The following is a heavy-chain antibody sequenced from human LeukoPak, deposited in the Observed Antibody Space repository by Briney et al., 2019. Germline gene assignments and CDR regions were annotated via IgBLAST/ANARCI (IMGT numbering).Heavy chain of an antibody. CDR2: ISYDGSNK. V-gene: IGHV3-30*18. D-gene: IGHD6-19*01. CDR3: ANGPSSGWYYFDY. J-gene: IGHJ4*02. CDR1: GFTFSSYG. Sequence: GGSLRLSCAASGFTFSSYGMHWVRQAPGKGLEWVAVISYDGSNKYYADSVKGRFTISRDNSKNTLYLQMNSLRAEDTAVYYCANGPSSGWYYFDYWGQGTLVTVSS.